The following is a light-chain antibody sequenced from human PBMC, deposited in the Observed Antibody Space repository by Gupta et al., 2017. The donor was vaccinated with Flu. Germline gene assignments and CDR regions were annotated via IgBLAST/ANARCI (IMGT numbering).Light chain of an antibody. CDR2: DVS. Sequence: ALTQPASVSGSPGQSITISCTGTTSDVGGYNSVSWYQQRPGTAPKLMIYDVSNRPSGISNRFSGSKSGNTASLTISGLQAEDEADYYCSSYTSGSTLVVAFGGGTKLTVL. J-gene: IGLJ2*01. CDR1: TSDVGGYNS. CDR3: SSYTSGSTLVVA. V-gene: IGLV2-14*01.